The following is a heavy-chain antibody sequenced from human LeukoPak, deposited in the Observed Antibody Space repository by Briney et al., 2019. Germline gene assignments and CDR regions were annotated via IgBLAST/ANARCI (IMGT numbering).Heavy chain of an antibody. CDR2: ISSSSSTI. CDR1: GFTFSSYS. V-gene: IGHV3-48*01. CDR3: APLTGDSGSYYNLAP. D-gene: IGHD3-10*01. J-gene: IGHJ5*02. Sequence: GGSLRLSCAASGFTFSSYSMNWVRQAPGKGLEWVSYISSSSSTIYYADSVKGRFTISRDNAKNSLYLQMNSLRAEDTAVYYCAPLTGDSGSYYNLAPWGQGTLVTVSS.